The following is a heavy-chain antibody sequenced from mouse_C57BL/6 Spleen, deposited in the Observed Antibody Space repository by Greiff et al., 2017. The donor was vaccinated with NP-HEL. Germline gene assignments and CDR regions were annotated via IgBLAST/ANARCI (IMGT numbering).Heavy chain of an antibody. J-gene: IGHJ4*01. CDR2: ISSGSSTI. D-gene: IGHD1-1*01. V-gene: IGHV5-17*01. CDR3: EKNYGGGAMDY. CDR1: GFTFSDYG. Sequence: DVHLVESGGGLVKPGGSLKLSCAASGFTFSDYGMHWVRQAPEKGLEWVAYISSGSSTIYYADTVKGRFTVSRDNATHTLFLQMTSLTSEDTAMDNWEKNYGGGAMDYWGQGTSVTVSS.